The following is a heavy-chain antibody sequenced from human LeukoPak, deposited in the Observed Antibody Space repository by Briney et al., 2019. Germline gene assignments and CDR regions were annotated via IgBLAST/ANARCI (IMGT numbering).Heavy chain of an antibody. Sequence: ASVKVSCKASGYTFTAYYMHWVRQAPGQGLEWMGWINLNSGDTNYAQKFQGRVTMTRDTSISTAYMEPSRLKSDDTAVFYCARGVTARGFYYYMDVWGKGTTVTISS. J-gene: IGHJ6*03. CDR2: INLNSGDT. CDR1: GYTFTAYY. V-gene: IGHV1-2*02. D-gene: IGHD2-21*02. CDR3: ARGVTARGFYYYMDV.